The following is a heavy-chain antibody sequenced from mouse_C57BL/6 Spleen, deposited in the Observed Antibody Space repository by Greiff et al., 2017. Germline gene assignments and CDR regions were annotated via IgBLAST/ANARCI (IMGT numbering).Heavy chain of an antibody. D-gene: IGHD2-4*01. Sequence: EVHLVESEGGLVQPGSSMKLSCTASGFTFSDYYMAWVRQVPEKGLEWVANINYDGSSTYYLDSLKSRFIISRDNAKNILYLQMSSLKSEDTATYYCARENLYDYAFAYWGQGTLVTVSA. V-gene: IGHV5-16*01. CDR1: GFTFSDYY. J-gene: IGHJ3*01. CDR2: INYDGSST. CDR3: ARENLYDYAFAY.